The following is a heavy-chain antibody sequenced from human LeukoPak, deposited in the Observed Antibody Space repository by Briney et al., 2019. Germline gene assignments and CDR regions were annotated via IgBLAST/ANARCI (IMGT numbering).Heavy chain of an antibody. CDR3: AKLGLWFGVTFDY. V-gene: IGHV3-23*01. D-gene: IGHD3-10*01. J-gene: IGHJ4*02. CDR1: GFTFSSYG. CDR2: ISGSGGST. Sequence: GGSLRLSCAASGFTFSSYGMSWVRQAPGKGLEWVSAISGSGGSTYYADSVKGRFTISRDNSKNTLYLQMNSLRAEDTAVYYCAKLGLWFGVTFDYWGQGTLVTVSS.